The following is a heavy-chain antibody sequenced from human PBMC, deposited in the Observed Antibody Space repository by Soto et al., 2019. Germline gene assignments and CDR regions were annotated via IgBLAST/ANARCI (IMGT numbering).Heavy chain of an antibody. CDR2: INPSGGST. J-gene: IGHJ6*02. CDR1: GYTFTSYY. V-gene: IGHV1-46*01. Sequence: ASVKVSCRASGYTFTSYYMHWVRQAPGQGLEWMGIINPSGGSTSYAQKFQGRVTMTRDTSISTAYMELSSLRSEDTAVYYCARPTRQGYSYGYYYYGMDVWGQGTTVTVSS. CDR3: ARPTRQGYSYGYYYYGMDV. D-gene: IGHD5-18*01.